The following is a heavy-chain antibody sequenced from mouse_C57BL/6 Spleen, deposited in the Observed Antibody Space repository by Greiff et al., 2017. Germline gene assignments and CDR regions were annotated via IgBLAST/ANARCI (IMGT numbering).Heavy chain of an antibody. J-gene: IGHJ1*03. V-gene: IGHV1-82*01. CDR2: IYPGDGDT. D-gene: IGHD1-1*02. CDR1: GYAFSSSW. Sequence: VQLVESGPELVKPGASVTISCKASGYAFSSSWMNWVKQRPGKGLEWIGRIYPGDGDTNYNGKFKGPATLTADTSSSTAYMQLSNLTAEDSAVYFCASPLLSNWYFDVWGTGTTVTVSS. CDR3: ASPLLSNWYFDV.